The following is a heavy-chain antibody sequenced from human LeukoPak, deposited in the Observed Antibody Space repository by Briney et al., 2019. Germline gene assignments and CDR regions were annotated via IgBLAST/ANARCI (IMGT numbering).Heavy chain of an antibody. Sequence: SETLSLTCAVYGGSFSGYYWSWIRQPPGKGLECIGEINHSGSTNYNPSLKSRVTISVDTSKNQFSLKLSSVTAADTAVYYCARDGYSYGMGFDYWGQGTLVTVSS. CDR3: ARDGYSYGMGFDY. D-gene: IGHD5-18*01. CDR1: GGSFSGYY. CDR2: INHSGST. J-gene: IGHJ4*02. V-gene: IGHV4-34*01.